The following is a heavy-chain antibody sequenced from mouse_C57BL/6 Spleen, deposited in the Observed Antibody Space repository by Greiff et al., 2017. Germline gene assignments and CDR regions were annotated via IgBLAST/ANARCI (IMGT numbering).Heavy chain of an antibody. D-gene: IGHD2-4*01. CDR2: IHPNSGST. V-gene: IGHV1-64*01. CDR1: GYTFTSYW. Sequence: QVQLKQPGAELVKPGASVKLSCKASGYTFTSYWMHWVKQRPGQGLEWIGMIHPNSGSTNYNEKFKSKATLTVDKSSSTAYMQLSSLTSEDSAVYYCARENYDYDDGFAYWGQGTLVTVSA. CDR3: ARENYDYDDGFAY. J-gene: IGHJ3*01.